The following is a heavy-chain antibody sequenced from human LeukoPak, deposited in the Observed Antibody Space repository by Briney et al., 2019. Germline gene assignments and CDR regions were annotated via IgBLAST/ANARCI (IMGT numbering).Heavy chain of an antibody. CDR2: IYYSGST. D-gene: IGHD1-1*01. CDR1: GGSISSYY. J-gene: IGHJ6*03. CDR3: ARGPAGYPLSYYYYMDV. V-gene: IGHV4-59*01. Sequence: SETLSLTCTVSGGSISSYYWSWIRQPAGKGLEWIGYIYYSGSTNYNPSLKSRVTISVDASKNQFSLKLSSVTAADTAVYYCARGPAGYPLSYYYYMDVWGKGTTVTVSS.